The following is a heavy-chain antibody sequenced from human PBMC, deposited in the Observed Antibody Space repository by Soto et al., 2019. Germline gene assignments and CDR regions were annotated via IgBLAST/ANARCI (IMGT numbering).Heavy chain of an antibody. V-gene: IGHV1-18*01. D-gene: IGHD3-3*02. J-gene: IGHJ5*02. CDR2: ISTKNGHT. CDR1: GYTFLTYD. CDR3: ARDHFPWFDP. Sequence: ASVKVSCTASGYTFLTYDISWVRQAPGQGLEWMGWISTKNGHTNYSQNLQGRATMTTDTSTNTAYLELRNLRSDDTAVYFRARDHFPWFDPWGQGTLVTRSS.